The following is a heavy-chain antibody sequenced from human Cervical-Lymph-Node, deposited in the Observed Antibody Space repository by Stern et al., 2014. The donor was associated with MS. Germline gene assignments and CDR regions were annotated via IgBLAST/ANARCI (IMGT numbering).Heavy chain of an antibody. CDR2: ATYDGSDQ. V-gene: IGHV3-30*03. CDR1: GFTFSDYG. CDR3: ARDRGLTHYFYGMDV. Sequence: QLVESGGGVVQPGKSLRLSCAASGFTFSDYGMHWVRQAPGKGLEWVALATYDGSDQYYADSVKGRFTVSRDNSKNTVLLQMNGLRPEDTAVYFCARDRGLTHYFYGMDVWGQGTTVTVSS. D-gene: IGHD3-10*01. J-gene: IGHJ6*02.